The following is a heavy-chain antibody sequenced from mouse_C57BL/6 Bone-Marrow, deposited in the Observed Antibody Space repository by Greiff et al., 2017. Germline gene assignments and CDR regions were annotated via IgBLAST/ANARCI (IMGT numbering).Heavy chain of an antibody. V-gene: IGHV1-81*01. Sequence: VQLQQSGAELVRPGASVKLSCKASGYTFTSYCISWVKQRTGQGLEWIGEIYPGSGNTYYNEKFKGKATLTADKSSSTAYMELRSLTSEDSAVYFGARGGIATVVDDWGQGTTLTVSS. D-gene: IGHD1-1*01. CDR1: GYTFTSYC. CDR2: IYPGSGNT. CDR3: ARGGIATVVDD. J-gene: IGHJ2*01.